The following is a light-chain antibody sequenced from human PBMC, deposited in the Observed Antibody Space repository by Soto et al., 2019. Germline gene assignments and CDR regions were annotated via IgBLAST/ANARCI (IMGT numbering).Light chain of an antibody. Sequence: AIQMTQSPSSLSASAGDRVTITCRASQGIRTELGWYQQKPGKAPKLLIYGTSTLQSGVPSRFSGSGSGTEFTLTISSLQPEDFATYFCLQDYNYPRTFGQGTKVEIK. J-gene: IGKJ1*01. CDR1: QGIRTE. CDR3: LQDYNYPRT. V-gene: IGKV1-6*01. CDR2: GTS.